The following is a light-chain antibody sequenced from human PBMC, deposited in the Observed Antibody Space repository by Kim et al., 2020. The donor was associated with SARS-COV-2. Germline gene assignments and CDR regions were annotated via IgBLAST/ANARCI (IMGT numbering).Light chain of an antibody. CDR2: GAS. J-gene: IGKJ1*01. Sequence: EIVMTQSPATLSVSPGERATLSCRASQSVSSNLAGYQQKPGQAHSLLIYGASTRATGIPAMFSGSGSGTEFTLTISSLQSEDVAVYYCQQDNNWPPWTFGQGTKVDLK. CDR1: QSVSSN. V-gene: IGKV3-15*01. CDR3: QQDNNWPPWT.